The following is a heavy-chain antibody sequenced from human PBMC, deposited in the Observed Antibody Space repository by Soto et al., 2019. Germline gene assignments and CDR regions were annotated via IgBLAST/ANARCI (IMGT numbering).Heavy chain of an antibody. V-gene: IGHV3-23*01. CDR2: IRGNGENT. J-gene: IGHJ4*02. Sequence: EVQLLESGGGLVQPGGCLRLSCAASGYSFSSFTMSWVRQAPGKGLEWVSGIRGNGENTYYADSVKSRFTISRDNSKNTLYLQMSSLRAEDTAVYYCANNIWVQKVDPFDFWGQGTLVSVSS. CDR1: GYSFSSFT. D-gene: IGHD3-16*01. CDR3: ANNIWVQKVDPFDF.